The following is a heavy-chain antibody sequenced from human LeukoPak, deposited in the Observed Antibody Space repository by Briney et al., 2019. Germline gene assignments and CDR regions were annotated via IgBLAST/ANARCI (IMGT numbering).Heavy chain of an antibody. J-gene: IGHJ4*02. D-gene: IGHD3-9*01. CDR2: IYYSGST. CDR1: GGSISSYY. Sequence: SETLSLTCTVSGGSISSYYWSWIRQPPGKGLEWIGYIYYSGSTNYSPSLKSRVTISVDTSKNQFSLKLSSVTAADTAVYYCARVWDVTGYFDYWGQGTLVTVSS. CDR3: ARVWDVTGYFDY. V-gene: IGHV4-59*01.